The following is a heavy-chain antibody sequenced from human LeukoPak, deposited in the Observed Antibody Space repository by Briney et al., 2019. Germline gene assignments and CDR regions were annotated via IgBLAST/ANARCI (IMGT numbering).Heavy chain of an antibody. Sequence: SETLSLTCTVSGVSISSSGYSWGWIRQPPGKGLEWIGSIYYSGSTYYNPSLKRRVTISLDTSKNQFSLKLSSVTAADTAVFYCARVYGSGNSYGMDVWGQGTTVTVSS. J-gene: IGHJ6*02. CDR3: ARVYGSGNSYGMDV. CDR1: GVSISSSGYS. D-gene: IGHD3-10*01. V-gene: IGHV4-39*07. CDR2: IYYSGST.